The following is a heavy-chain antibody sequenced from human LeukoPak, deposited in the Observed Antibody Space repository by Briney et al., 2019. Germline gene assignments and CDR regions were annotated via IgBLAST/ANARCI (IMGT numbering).Heavy chain of an antibody. CDR2: IWHDGSNK. Sequence: PGGSLRLSCAASDFTFSTYGMHWVRQAPGKGLEWVAFIWHDGSNKYYTDSVKGRFTISRENSENTLHLEMSSLRDGDTAVYYCARDGGSESAMTFIDHWGQGTLVTVSP. D-gene: IGHD3-16*01. J-gene: IGHJ4*02. CDR1: DFTFSTYG. V-gene: IGHV3-33*01. CDR3: ARDGGSESAMTFIDH.